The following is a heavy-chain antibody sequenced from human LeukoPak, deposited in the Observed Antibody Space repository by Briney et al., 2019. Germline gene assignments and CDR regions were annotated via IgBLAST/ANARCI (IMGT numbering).Heavy chain of an antibody. D-gene: IGHD6-13*01. CDR3: ARDAVPAPALSDDY. CDR1: GYTFTGYY. V-gene: IGHV1-46*01. CDR2: INPSGGST. Sequence: ASVKVSCKASGYTFTGYYMHWVRQAPGQGLEWMGIINPSGGSTSYAQKFQGRVTMTRDMSTSTAYMELRSLRSDDTAVYYCARDAVPAPALSDDYWGQGTLVTVSS. J-gene: IGHJ4*02.